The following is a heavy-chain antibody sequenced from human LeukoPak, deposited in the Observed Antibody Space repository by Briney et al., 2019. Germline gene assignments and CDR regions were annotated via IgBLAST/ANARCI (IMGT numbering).Heavy chain of an antibody. Sequence: PGGSLRLSCAASGFTFSSYAMSWVRQAPGKGLEWVSAISGSGGSTYYADSVKGRFTISRDNSKNTLYLQMNSLRAEDTAVYYGAKDGSGSYFHYYYYMDVWGKGTTVTVSS. CDR2: ISGSGGST. CDR3: AKDGSGSYFHYYYYMDV. CDR1: GFTFSSYA. D-gene: IGHD1-26*01. J-gene: IGHJ6*03. V-gene: IGHV3-23*01.